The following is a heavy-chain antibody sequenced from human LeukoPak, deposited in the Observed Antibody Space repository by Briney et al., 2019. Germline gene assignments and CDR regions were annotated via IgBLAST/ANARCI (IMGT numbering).Heavy chain of an antibody. Sequence: GGSLRLSCAASGFTFNSYAMNWVRQAPGKGLEWVSTISSSGNNTYYTDSVKGRFTISRDNSKNTLYLQMNSLRAEDTAVYYCAKYSMITFGGVLGYWGQGTLVTVSS. V-gene: IGHV3-23*01. CDR1: GFTFNSYA. CDR2: ISSSGNNT. CDR3: AKYSMITFGGVLGY. D-gene: IGHD3-16*01. J-gene: IGHJ4*02.